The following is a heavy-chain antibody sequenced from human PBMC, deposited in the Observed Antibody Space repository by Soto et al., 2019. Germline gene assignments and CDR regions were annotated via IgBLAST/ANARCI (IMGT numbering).Heavy chain of an antibody. CDR1: GFTFSSYS. CDR2: ISSNGGST. D-gene: IGHD3-16*01. J-gene: IGHJ4*02. V-gene: IGHV3-64*01. Sequence: GGSLRLSFAASGFTFSSYSMHWVRQAPGKGLEYVSAISSNGGSTYYANTVKGRFTISRDNSKNTLYLQMGSLRAEDMAVYYCASLITSIPYWGQGT. CDR3: ASLITSIPY.